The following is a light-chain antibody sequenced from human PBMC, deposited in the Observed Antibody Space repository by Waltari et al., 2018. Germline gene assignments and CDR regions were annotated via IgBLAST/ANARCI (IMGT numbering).Light chain of an antibody. CDR3: QHYVRLPVT. CDR2: GAS. V-gene: IGKV3-20*01. CDR1: QSVGRS. Sequence: EIVLTQSPGTLSLSPGERATLSCWASQSVGRSLAWYQQKRGQAPRLLIYGASTRATGVPDRFSGSGSGTDFSLTISRLVPEDFAVYYCQHYVRLPVTFGQGTKVEI. J-gene: IGKJ1*01.